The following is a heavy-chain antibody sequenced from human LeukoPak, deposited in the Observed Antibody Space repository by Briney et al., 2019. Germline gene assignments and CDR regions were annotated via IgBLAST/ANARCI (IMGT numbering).Heavy chain of an antibody. V-gene: IGHV5-51*01. CDR2: IYPGDSDT. CDR1: GCRFTSYW. CDR3: ARGWIQLWSGGFGAFDI. Sequence: GESLQISWQGSGCRFTSYWIGGVRQLHGKGLEWMGIIYPGDSDTRYSPSFQGQVTISAYKSISTAYLQWSSLKASDTAMYYCARGWIQLWSGGFGAFDIWGQGTMVTVSS. D-gene: IGHD5-18*01. J-gene: IGHJ3*02.